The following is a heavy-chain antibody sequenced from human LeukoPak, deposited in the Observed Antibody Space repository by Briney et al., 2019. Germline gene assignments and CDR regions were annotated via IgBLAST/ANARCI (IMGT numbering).Heavy chain of an antibody. J-gene: IGHJ4*02. D-gene: IGHD3-22*01. CDR1: GFTFSSYA. CDR2: ISGSGGST. V-gene: IGHV3-23*01. CDR3: AKRIDRNYYDSSGLIDY. Sequence: GGSLRLSCAASGFTFSSYAMSWVRQAPGKGLEWVSAISGSGGSTYYADSVKGRFTISRDNSKNTLYLQMNSLRAEDTAVYYCAKRIDRNYYDSSGLIDYWGQGTLVTVSS.